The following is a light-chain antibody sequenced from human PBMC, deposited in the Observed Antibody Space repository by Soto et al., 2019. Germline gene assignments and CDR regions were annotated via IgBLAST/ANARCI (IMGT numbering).Light chain of an antibody. CDR3: QQRSNWPPT. V-gene: IGKV3-11*01. J-gene: IGKJ5*01. CDR1: QSVSSY. CDR2: DAS. Sequence: EIVLTQSPATLPLSPGERATLSGRASQSVSSYLAWYQQKHGKAPRILIYDASNRATGIPARFSGSGSGTDFTLTISSLEPEDFEVYYCQQRSNWPPTFGQGTRLEIK.